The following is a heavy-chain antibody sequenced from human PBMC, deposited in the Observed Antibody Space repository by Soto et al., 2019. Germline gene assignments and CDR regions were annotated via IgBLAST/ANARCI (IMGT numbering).Heavy chain of an antibody. J-gene: IGHJ4*02. Sequence: GGSLRLSCAASGFTFSSYSMNWVRQAPGKGLEWVSSISSSSSYIYYADSVKGRFTISRDNAKNSLYLQMNSLRAEDTAVYYCARESGGGRFLEWLLEYWGQGTLVTVSS. V-gene: IGHV3-21*01. CDR1: GFTFSSYS. D-gene: IGHD3-3*01. CDR2: ISSSSSYI. CDR3: ARESGGGRFLEWLLEY.